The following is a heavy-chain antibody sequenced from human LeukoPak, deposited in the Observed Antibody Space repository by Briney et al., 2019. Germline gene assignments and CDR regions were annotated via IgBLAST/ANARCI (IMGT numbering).Heavy chain of an antibody. J-gene: IGHJ4*02. CDR1: GFTFSSYG. CDR3: TPIAVGY. CDR2: IKSKTDGGTT. Sequence: GRSLRLSCAASGFTFSSYGMHWVRQAPGKGLEWVGRIKSKTDGGTTDYAAPVKGRFTISRDDSKNTLYLQMNSLKTEDTAVYYCTPIAVGYWGQGTLVTVSS. D-gene: IGHD1-26*01. V-gene: IGHV3-15*07.